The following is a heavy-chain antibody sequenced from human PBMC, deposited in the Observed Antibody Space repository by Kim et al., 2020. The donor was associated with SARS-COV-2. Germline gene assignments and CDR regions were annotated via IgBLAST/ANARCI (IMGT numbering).Heavy chain of an antibody. D-gene: IGHD6-13*01. CDR3: ARSRAPAGAGPFDY. Sequence: SETLSLTCTVSVGSISSGGYYWGWIRQPPGKGLEWIGGIYYTGSTSHNPSLKTRLTISVDTSKNQFSLQLKFVTDADTAVYYCARSRAPAGAGPFDYWGQGTLVTVSS. V-gene: IGHV4-39*01. J-gene: IGHJ4*02. CDR2: IYYTGST. CDR1: VGSISSGGYY.